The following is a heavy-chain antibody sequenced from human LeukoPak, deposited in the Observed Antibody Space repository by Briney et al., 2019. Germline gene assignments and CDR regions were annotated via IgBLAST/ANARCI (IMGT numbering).Heavy chain of an antibody. CDR3: ARAIVVVPAAYGY. CDR2: IYPGDSDT. Sequence: GESLKISCKGSGYSFTSYWIGWVRQMPGKGLELMGIIYPGDSDTRYSPSFQGQVTISADKSISTAYLQWSSLKASDTAMYYCARAIVVVPAAYGYWGQGTLVTVSS. J-gene: IGHJ4*02. V-gene: IGHV5-51*01. D-gene: IGHD2-2*01. CDR1: GYSFTSYW.